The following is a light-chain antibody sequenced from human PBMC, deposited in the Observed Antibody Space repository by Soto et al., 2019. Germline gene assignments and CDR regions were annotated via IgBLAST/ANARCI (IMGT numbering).Light chain of an antibody. J-gene: IGKJ1*01. V-gene: IGKV2-28*01. Sequence: DIVMTQSPLSLPVTPGEPASISCRSSQSLLHSNGYNYLDWYLQKPGQSSQLLIYLGSNLASGVSDRFSGSGSGTDFTLKISRVEAEDVGVYYCMQALQTPRTFGQGTKVEIK. CDR2: LGS. CDR3: MQALQTPRT. CDR1: QSLLHSNGYNY.